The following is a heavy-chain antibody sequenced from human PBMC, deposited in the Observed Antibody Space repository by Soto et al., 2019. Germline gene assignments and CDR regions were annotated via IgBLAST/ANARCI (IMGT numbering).Heavy chain of an antibody. CDR1: GCTFTSYD. D-gene: IGHD6-13*01. CDR3: ARVYSSSWGFDY. J-gene: IGHJ4*02. CDR2: MNPNSGNT. Sequence: ASVKVSCKDSGCTFTSYDINWVRQATGQGLEWMGWMNPNSGNTGYAQKFQGRVTMTRNTSISTAYMELSSLRSEDTAVYYCARVYSSSWGFDYWGQGTLFTVP. V-gene: IGHV1-8*01.